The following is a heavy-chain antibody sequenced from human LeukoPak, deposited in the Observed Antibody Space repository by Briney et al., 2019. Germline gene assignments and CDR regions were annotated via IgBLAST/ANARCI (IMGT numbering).Heavy chain of an antibody. CDR3: ATGYGSGSYYNELDF. CDR2: INWNGGST. V-gene: IGHV3-20*04. Sequence: GGSLRLSCAASGFNFDDYDMSWVRRAPGKGLEGVSGINWNGGSTGYADSVKGRFTISRDNAKNSLYLQMNSLRAEDTALYYCATGYGSGSYYNELDFWGQGTLVTVSS. D-gene: IGHD3-10*01. J-gene: IGHJ4*02. CDR1: GFNFDDYD.